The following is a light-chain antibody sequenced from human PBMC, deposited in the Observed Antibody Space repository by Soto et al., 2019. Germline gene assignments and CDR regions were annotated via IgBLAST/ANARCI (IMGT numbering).Light chain of an antibody. J-gene: IGKJ4*01. CDR3: QHYNNLWG. CDR2: GAS. Sequence: EIVMTQSPATLSVSPGERVTLSCRASQSVSTNLAWYQQKPGQAPGPLIYGASTRATGVPARFSGSGSGTEFTLTISSLQSEDFAVYYCQHYNNLWGFGGGTKVEIK. CDR1: QSVSTN. V-gene: IGKV3-15*01.